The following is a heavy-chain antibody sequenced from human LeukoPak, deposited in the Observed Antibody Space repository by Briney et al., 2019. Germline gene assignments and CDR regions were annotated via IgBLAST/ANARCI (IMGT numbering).Heavy chain of an antibody. V-gene: IGHV4-59*12. CDR1: GGSISSYY. Sequence: PSETLSLTCTVSGGSISSYYWSWIRQPPGKGLKWIGYIYYSGSTYYNPSLKSRVTISVDTSKNQFSLKLSSVTAADTAVYYCARVKVTMVRGVITTEIYYFDYWGQGTLVTVSS. CDR2: IYYSGST. CDR3: ARVKVTMVRGVITTEIYYFDY. J-gene: IGHJ4*02. D-gene: IGHD3-10*01.